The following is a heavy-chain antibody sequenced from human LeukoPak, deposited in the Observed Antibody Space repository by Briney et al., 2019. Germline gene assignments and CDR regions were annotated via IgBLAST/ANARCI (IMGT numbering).Heavy chain of an antibody. CDR3: ATGFGSDY. V-gene: IGHV3-7*01. CDR1: GFTFSSNW. Sequence: PGGSLRLSCAASGFTFSSNWMTWVRQAPGKGLEWVANMNQDETEKYYLDSVKGRFTISRDNAKKSLYLQMNSLRAEDTAVYYCATGFGSDYWGQGTLVTLSS. CDR2: MNQDETEK. D-gene: IGHD1-26*01. J-gene: IGHJ4*02.